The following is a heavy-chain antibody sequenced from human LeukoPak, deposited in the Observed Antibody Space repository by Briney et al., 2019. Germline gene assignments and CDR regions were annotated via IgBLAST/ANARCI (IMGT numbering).Heavy chain of an antibody. J-gene: IGHJ4*02. D-gene: IGHD3-22*01. CDR1: GFTFRNFG. Sequence: PGGSMRLSCAASGFTFRNFGRHWVRQAPGKGMEWVTFIDDDGINFDYVNSVKGRFTVSRDNSKNTLYLQMSSLESEDTAVYYCARGPARGYYDGSGYDLDYCGQGTLVTVSS. V-gene: IGHV3-30*02. CDR3: ARGPARGYYDGSGYDLDY. CDR2: IDDDGINF.